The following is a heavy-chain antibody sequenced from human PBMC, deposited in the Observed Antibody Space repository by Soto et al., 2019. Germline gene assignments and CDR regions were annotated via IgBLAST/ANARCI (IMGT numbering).Heavy chain of an antibody. CDR2: IYHSGST. Sequence: PSETLSLTCAVYGGSFSGYYWTWIRQPPGKGLQWIGEIYHSGSTNYIPSLKSRVTISVDKSRNQFSLKLSSVTAADTAVYYCARRWGEGRVDYWGQGTLVTVSS. D-gene: IGHD3-10*01. CDR3: ARRWGEGRVDY. CDR1: GGSFSGYY. J-gene: IGHJ4*02. V-gene: IGHV4-34*01.